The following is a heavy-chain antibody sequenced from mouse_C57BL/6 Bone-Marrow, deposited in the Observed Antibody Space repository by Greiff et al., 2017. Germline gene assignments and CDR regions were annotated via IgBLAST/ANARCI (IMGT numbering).Heavy chain of an antibody. Sequence: QVQLQQSGPELVKPGASVKISCKASGYAFSSSWMNWVKQRPGKGLEWIGRIYPGDGDTNYNGKFKGKATLTADKSSRTAYIQLSSLTSEDSAVYFCARWLWLLQGDYVDYWGQGTTLPVSS. CDR2: IYPGDGDT. CDR3: ARWLWLLQGDYVDY. D-gene: IGHD2-3*01. V-gene: IGHV1-82*01. J-gene: IGHJ2*01. CDR1: GYAFSSSW.